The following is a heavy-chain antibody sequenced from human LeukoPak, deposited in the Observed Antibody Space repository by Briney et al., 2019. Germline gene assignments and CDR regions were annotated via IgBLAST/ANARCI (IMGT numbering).Heavy chain of an antibody. V-gene: IGHV1-69*05. D-gene: IGHD3-22*01. CDR1: GDTFSSYA. CDR2: IIPIFGTV. CDR3: ASLTRVDSSGYLDY. J-gene: IGHJ4*02. Sequence: GASVKVSCKASGDTFSSYAISWVRQAPGQGLEWMGGIIPIFGTVNYAQKFQGRVTITTDESTSTAYMELSSLRSEDTAVYYCASLTRVDSSGYLDYWGQGTLVAVSS.